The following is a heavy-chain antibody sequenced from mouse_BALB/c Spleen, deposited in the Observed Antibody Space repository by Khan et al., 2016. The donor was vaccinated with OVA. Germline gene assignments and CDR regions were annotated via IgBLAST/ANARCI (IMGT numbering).Heavy chain of an antibody. CDR3: SGSKVYGYDFDQ. D-gene: IGHD1-2*01. Sequence: EVELVESGGGLVQPGGSRKLSCVASGFTFSSFGMHWVRQTPEKGLEWVAYISGDSSTIYYTHTVKGRFTISRDNPSNPPFLQMTSLRSEDIAMYYCSGSKVYGYDFDQWGQGTTLTVSS. CDR1: GFTFSSFG. V-gene: IGHV5-17*02. CDR2: ISGDSSTI. J-gene: IGHJ2*01.